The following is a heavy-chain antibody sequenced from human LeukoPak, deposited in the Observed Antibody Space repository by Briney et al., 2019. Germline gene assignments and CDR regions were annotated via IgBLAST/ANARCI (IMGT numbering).Heavy chain of an antibody. V-gene: IGHV3-23*01. Sequence: PGGSLRLSCAASGFTFSSYAMSWVRQAPGKGLEWVSAISGSGGSTYYADSVKGRFTISRDNSKNKLYLQMNSLRAEDTAVYYCARAPIAAAVNYFDYWGQGTLVTVSS. CDR1: GFTFSSYA. CDR2: ISGSGGST. D-gene: IGHD6-13*01. J-gene: IGHJ4*02. CDR3: ARAPIAAAVNYFDY.